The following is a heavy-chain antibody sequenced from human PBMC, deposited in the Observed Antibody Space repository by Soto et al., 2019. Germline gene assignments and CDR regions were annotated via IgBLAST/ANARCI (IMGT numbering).Heavy chain of an antibody. Sequence: QVQAVQSGVEVRRPGSSVKVSCKASGDTFKNCVISWVRQAPGQGLEWMGGIIPLFGTTDFAQGFQGRLTITTDESTTTAYMELSRLRSEDTATYYCAAELGFGKLSVVWGQGTAVIVSS. D-gene: IGHD3-10*01. V-gene: IGHV1-69*01. J-gene: IGHJ6*02. CDR1: GDTFKNCV. CDR2: IIPLFGTT. CDR3: AAELGFGKLSVV.